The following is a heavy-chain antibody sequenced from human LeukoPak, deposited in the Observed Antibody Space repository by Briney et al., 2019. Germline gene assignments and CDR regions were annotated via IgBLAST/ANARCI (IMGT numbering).Heavy chain of an antibody. CDR2: IIPIFGTA. Sequence: ASVKVSCKASGSTFTSYAISWVRQAPGQGLEWMGGIIPIFGTANYAQKFQGRVTITADESTSTAYMELSSLRSEDTAVYYCARAVWGSSSWPTKYYYYYYMDVWGKRTTVTVS. V-gene: IGHV1-69*13. J-gene: IGHJ6*03. CDR1: GSTFTSYA. D-gene: IGHD6-13*01. CDR3: ARAVWGSSSWPTKYYYYYYMDV.